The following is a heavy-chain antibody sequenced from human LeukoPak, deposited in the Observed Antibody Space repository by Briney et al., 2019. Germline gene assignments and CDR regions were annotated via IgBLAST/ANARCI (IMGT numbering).Heavy chain of an antibody. J-gene: IGHJ4*02. Sequence: GGSLRLSCTASGFTFSGYGIHWVRQAPGKGLEWVSFVRYDGKNQYYADSVKGRFTVSRDNSKNTLCLQMDSLRAEDTAVYYCAKEIWPTVTTPGHTHFDYWGQGTLVTVSS. CDR2: VRYDGKNQ. CDR3: AKEIWPTVTTPGHTHFDY. V-gene: IGHV3-30*02. D-gene: IGHD4-17*01. CDR1: GFTFSGYG.